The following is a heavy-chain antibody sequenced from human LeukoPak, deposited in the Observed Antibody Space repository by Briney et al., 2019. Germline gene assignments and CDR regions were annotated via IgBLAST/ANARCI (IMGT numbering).Heavy chain of an antibody. CDR3: ARTFDILTGYFGPDAFDI. D-gene: IGHD3-9*01. Sequence: SETLSLTCTVSGGSISSSSYYWGWIRQPPGKGLEWIGRIYTSGSTNYNPSLKSRVTMSVDTSKNQFSLKLSSVTAADTAVYYCARTFDILTGYFGPDAFDIWGQGTMVTVSS. V-gene: IGHV4-39*07. J-gene: IGHJ3*02. CDR1: GGSISSSSYY. CDR2: IYTSGST.